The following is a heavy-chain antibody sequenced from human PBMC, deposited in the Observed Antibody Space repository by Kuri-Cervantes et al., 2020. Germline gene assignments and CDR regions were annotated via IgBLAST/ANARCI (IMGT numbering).Heavy chain of an antibody. CDR2: ISYDGSNK. J-gene: IGHJ6*03. CDR1: GFTFSSYA. Sequence: GESLKISCAASGFTFSSYAMHWVRQAPGKGLEWVAVISYDGSNKYYADSVKGRFTISRDNSKNTLYLQMGSLRVEDMAVYYCARADCTNGVCYYNMDVWGKGTTVTVSS. V-gene: IGHV3-30*14. CDR3: ARADCTNGVCYYNMDV. D-gene: IGHD2-8*01.